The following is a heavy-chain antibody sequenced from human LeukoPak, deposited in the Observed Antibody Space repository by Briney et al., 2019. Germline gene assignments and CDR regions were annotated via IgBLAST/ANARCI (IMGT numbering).Heavy chain of an antibody. V-gene: IGHV1-69*06. J-gene: IGHJ5*02. Sequence: SVKVSCKASGGTFSSYAISWVRQAPGQGLEWMGGIIPIFGTANYAQKFQGRATITADKSTSTAYMELSSLRSEDTAVYYCARAYYDILTGYINWFDPWGQGTLVTVSS. CDR3: ARAYYDILTGYINWFDP. CDR1: GGTFSSYA. D-gene: IGHD3-9*01. CDR2: IIPIFGTA.